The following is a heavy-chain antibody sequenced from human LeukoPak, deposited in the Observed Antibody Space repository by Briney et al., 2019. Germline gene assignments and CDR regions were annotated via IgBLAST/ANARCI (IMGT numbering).Heavy chain of an antibody. D-gene: IGHD6-13*01. J-gene: IGHJ4*02. CDR3: AESSSWYLVFDY. CDR1: GGTFSSYA. Sequence: SVRVSCKASGGTFSSYAISWVRQAPGQGLEWMGRIIPILGIANYAQKFQGRVTITADKSTSTAYMELSSLRSEDTAVYYCAESSSWYLVFDYWGQGTLVTVSS. V-gene: IGHV1-69*04. CDR2: IIPILGIA.